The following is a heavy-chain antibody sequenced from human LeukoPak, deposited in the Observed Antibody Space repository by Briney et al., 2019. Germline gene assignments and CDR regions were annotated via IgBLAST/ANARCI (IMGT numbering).Heavy chain of an antibody. CDR2: ISYDGTKK. V-gene: IGHV3-30*04. CDR1: GFAFSNYA. D-gene: IGHD2-15*01. CDR3: GRVSESLVNGGVSWSFDN. Sequence: GGSLRLSCAASGFAFSNYAMHWVRQAPGKGLQWVAVISYDGTKKYYADSLKGRFTISRDNAKNSLYLQMNSLRAEDTAVYYCGRVSESLVNGGVSWSFDNWGQGTLVTVSS. J-gene: IGHJ4*02.